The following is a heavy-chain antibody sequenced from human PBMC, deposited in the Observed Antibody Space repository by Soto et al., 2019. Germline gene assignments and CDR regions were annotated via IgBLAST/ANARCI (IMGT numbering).Heavy chain of an antibody. CDR2: ISWNSGSI. V-gene: IGHV3-9*01. Sequence: EVQLVESGGGLVQSGRSLRLSCAASGYTFDDYAMHWVRQAPGKGLEWVSGISWNSGSIGYADSVKGRFTISRDNAKNSLYLQMNSLRAEDTALYYCAKDMYYDILTGYRGSGYMDVWGKGTTVTVSS. CDR3: AKDMYYDILTGYRGSGYMDV. CDR1: GYTFDDYA. J-gene: IGHJ6*03. D-gene: IGHD3-9*01.